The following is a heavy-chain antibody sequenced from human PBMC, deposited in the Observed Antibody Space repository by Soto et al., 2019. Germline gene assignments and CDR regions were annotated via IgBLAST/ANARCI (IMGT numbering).Heavy chain of an antibody. CDR3: ARAGDYYDSSGYLPFDY. J-gene: IGHJ4*02. CDR2: IYYSGST. CDR1: GGSISSYY. Sequence: PSETLSLTCTVSGGSISSYYWSWIRQPPGKGLEWIGYIYYSGSTNYNPSPKSRVTISVDTSKNQFSLKLSSVTAADTAVYYCARAGDYYDSSGYLPFDYWGQGTLVTVSS. V-gene: IGHV4-59*01. D-gene: IGHD3-22*01.